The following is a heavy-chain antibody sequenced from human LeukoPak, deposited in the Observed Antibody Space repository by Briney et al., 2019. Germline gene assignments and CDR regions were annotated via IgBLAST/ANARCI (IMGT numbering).Heavy chain of an antibody. CDR3: ARDFASYYYDSSGYFGY. V-gene: IGHV3-7*01. CDR2: IKQDGSEK. D-gene: IGHD3-22*01. J-gene: IGHJ4*02. Sequence: PGGSLRLSCAASGFTFSSYWMSWVRQAPGKGLEWVANIKQDGSEKYYVDSVKGRITISRDNAKNSLYLQMNSLRAEDTAVYYCARDFASYYYDSSGYFGYWGQGTLVTVSS. CDR1: GFTFSSYW.